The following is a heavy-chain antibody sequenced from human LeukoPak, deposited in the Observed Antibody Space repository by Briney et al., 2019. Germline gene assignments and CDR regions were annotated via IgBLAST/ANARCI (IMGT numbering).Heavy chain of an antibody. J-gene: IGHJ4*02. D-gene: IGHD1-14*01. CDR3: ARRNLFDY. CDR2: IKYDGSDK. CDR1: GFTFRDYW. V-gene: IGHV3-7*01. Sequence: PGGSLRLSCVASGFTFRDYWMTWVRQAPGKGLECVANIKYDGSDKYYVDSVKGRFTTSRDNAKNSVYLQMNSLRVEDTAVYYCARRNLFDYWGQGTVVTVSS.